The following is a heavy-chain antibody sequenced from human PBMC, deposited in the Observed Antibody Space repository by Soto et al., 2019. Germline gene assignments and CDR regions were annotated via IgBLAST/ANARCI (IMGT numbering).Heavy chain of an antibody. CDR3: APLAGLSHTDDF. CDR2: ISSDGGNR. CDR1: GFTFSDYA. D-gene: IGHD5-18*01. V-gene: IGHV3-30-3*01. Sequence: PGRSLRLSCAASGFTFSDYALHWVRQAPGKGLEWVTVISSDGGNRYYADSVKGRFTISRDNSKNTLYLQMNSLRAEDTAIYICAPLAGLSHTDDFWGQGTPVPVSS. J-gene: IGHJ4*02.